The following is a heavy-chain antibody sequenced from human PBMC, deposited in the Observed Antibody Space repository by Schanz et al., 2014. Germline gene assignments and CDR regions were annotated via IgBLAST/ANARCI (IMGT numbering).Heavy chain of an antibody. CDR2: INSDGSSA. V-gene: IGHV3-74*01. CDR1: RFTFSSYW. J-gene: IGHJ4*02. Sequence: EVQLVESGGGFVQPGGSLRLSCAASRFTFSSYWMHWVRQAPGKGLVWISRINSDGSSASYADSVKGRFTISRDNAKNTLYLQMNSVRAEDSAVYYCTRGSGSRSYGWYYDSWGQGTLVTVSS. D-gene: IGHD3-10*01. CDR3: TRGSGSRSYGWYYDS.